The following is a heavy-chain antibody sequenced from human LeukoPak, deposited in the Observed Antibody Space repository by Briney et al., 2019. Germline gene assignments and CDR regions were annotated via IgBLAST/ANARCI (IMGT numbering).Heavy chain of an antibody. CDR2: IIPIFGTA. J-gene: IGHJ4*02. D-gene: IGHD1-26*01. CDR1: GGTFSSYA. CDR3: ARLGQQVEATRDY. V-gene: IGHV1-69*05. Sequence: SVKVSCKASGGTFSSYAISWVRQAPGQGLEWMGRIIPIFGTANYAQKFQGRVTITTDESTSTAYMELSSLRSEDTAVYYCARLGQQVEATRDYWGQGTLVTVSS.